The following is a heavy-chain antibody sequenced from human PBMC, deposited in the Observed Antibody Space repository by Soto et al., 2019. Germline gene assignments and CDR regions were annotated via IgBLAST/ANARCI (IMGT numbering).Heavy chain of an antibody. D-gene: IGHD5-12*01. CDR2: LYPGDSDT. CDR3: ARHSLATQPGDY. CDR1: GYSFSTYW. J-gene: IGHJ4*02. V-gene: IGHV5-51*01. Sequence: PGESLKISCKASGYSFSTYWIAWVRQRPGKGLDWMGILYPGDSDTRYSPSFQGQVTISVDNSIDTAYLEWTTLRASDSAMYYCARHSLATQPGDYWGQGALVTVSS.